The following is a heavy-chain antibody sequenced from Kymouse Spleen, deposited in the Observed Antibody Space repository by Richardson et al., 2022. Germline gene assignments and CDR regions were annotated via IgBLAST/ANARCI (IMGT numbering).Heavy chain of an antibody. J-gene: IGHJ6*02. CDR2: INHSGST. Sequence: QVQLQQWGAGLLKPSETLSLTCAVYGGSFSGYYWSWIRQPPGKGLEWIGEINHSGSTNYNPSLKSRVTISVDTSKNQFSLKLSSVTAADTAVYYCARSYYDSSGYYPYYGMDVWGQGTTVTVSS. CDR3: ARSYYDSSGYYPYYGMDV. V-gene: IGHV4-34*01. D-gene: IGHD3-22*01. CDR1: GGSFSGYY.